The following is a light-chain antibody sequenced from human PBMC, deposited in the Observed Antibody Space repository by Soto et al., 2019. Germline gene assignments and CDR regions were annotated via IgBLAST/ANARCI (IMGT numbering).Light chain of an antibody. CDR1: QRITNW. CDR3: QQYNSDST. V-gene: IGKV1-5*01. CDR2: DAS. J-gene: IGKJ1*01. Sequence: DIQMTQSPSTLSASVGDRVTITCRASQRITNWLAWYQQKPGKAPRLLISDASSLESGVPSRFSSSGSGTEFTLTISSLQPDDFATYYCQQYNSDSTFGQGTKVDIK.